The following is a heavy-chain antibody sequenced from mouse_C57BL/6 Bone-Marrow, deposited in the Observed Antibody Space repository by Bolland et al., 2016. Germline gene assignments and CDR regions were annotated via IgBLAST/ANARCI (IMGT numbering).Heavy chain of an antibody. CDR2: ISNGGGST. J-gene: IGHJ4*01. D-gene: IGHD1-2*01. CDR3: ALYGPPMDY. V-gene: IGHV5-12*01. Sequence: AYISNGGGSTYYPDTVKGRFTISRDNAKNTLYLQMSRLKSEDTAMYYCALYGPPMDYWGQGTS.